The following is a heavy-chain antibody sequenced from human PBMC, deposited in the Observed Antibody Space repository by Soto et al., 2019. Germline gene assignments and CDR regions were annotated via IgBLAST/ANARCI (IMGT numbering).Heavy chain of an antibody. CDR2: INAGNGNT. D-gene: IGHD4-17*01. Sequence: ASVKVSCKASGYTFTSYAMHWVRQAPGQRLEWMGWINAGNGNTKYSQKFQGRVTITRDTSASIAYMELSSLKSEDTAVYYCATPTPNDYGDYVPYYYYYGMDVWGQGTTVTVSS. CDR3: ATPTPNDYGDYVPYYYYYGMDV. CDR1: GYTFTSYA. J-gene: IGHJ6*02. V-gene: IGHV1-3*01.